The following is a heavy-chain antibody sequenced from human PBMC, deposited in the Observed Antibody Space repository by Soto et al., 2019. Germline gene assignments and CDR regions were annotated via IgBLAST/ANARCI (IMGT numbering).Heavy chain of an antibody. V-gene: IGHV3-30*18. CDR3: AKSVSYYYDSSGYRGDAFDI. Sequence: GGSLRLSCASSGFTFSSYGMRWVRQATGKGLEWVAVISYDGSNKYYADSVKGRFTISRDNSKNTLYLQMNSLRAEDTAVYYCAKSVSYYYDSSGYRGDAFDIWGQGTMVTVSS. CDR2: ISYDGSNK. D-gene: IGHD3-22*01. J-gene: IGHJ3*02. CDR1: GFTFSSYG.